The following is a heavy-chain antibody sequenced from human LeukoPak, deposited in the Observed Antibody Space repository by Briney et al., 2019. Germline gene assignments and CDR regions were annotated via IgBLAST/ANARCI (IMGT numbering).Heavy chain of an antibody. J-gene: IGHJ6*02. CDR1: GFTFSSYE. CDR3: ARDSSSWYGYYYGMDV. Sequence: PGGSLRLSCAASGFTFSSYEMNCVRQAPGKGVEWVSYISSSGSTIYYADSVKGRFTISRDNAKNSLYLQMNSLRAEDTAVYYCARDSSSWYGYYYGMDVWGQGTTVTVSS. D-gene: IGHD6-13*01. CDR2: ISSSGSTI. V-gene: IGHV3-48*03.